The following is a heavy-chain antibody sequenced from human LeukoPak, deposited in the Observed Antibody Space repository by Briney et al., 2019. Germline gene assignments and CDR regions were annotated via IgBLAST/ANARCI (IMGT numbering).Heavy chain of an antibody. CDR3: ARCPYDSSGYYHPFFDY. CDR2: IKHDGSEK. CDR1: GFTFSRYW. V-gene: IGHV3-7*04. Sequence: PGGPLRLSCAASGFTFSRYWMNWVRQTPGKGLEWVANIKHDGSEKHYVDSVKGRFTISRDNAKNSLYLQLNSLRAEDTAVYYCARCPYDSSGYYHPFFDYWGQGTLVTVSS. J-gene: IGHJ4*02. D-gene: IGHD3-22*01.